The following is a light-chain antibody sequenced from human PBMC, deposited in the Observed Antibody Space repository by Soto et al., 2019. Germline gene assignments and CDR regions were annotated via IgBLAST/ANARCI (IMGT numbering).Light chain of an antibody. J-gene: IGKJ1*01. CDR1: QSVSSSY. CDR3: QQRSNWPSIT. CDR2: GAS. V-gene: IGKV3D-20*02. Sequence: EIVFTQSPGTLSLSPGERAALCCGASQSVSSSYLAWYQQKPCQAPRLLIYGASSRATGIPDRFSGSGSGTDFTLTISSLEPEDFAVYYCQQRSNWPSITFGQGTKVDI.